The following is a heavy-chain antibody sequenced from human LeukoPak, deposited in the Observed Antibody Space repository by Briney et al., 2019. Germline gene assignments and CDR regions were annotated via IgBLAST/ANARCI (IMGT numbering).Heavy chain of an antibody. V-gene: IGHV4-31*03. J-gene: IGHJ6*03. CDR3: QREISSYYYYYMDV. CDR1: GGSISSGGYY. CDR2: IYYSGST. D-gene: IGHD3-3*01. Sequence: SETLSLTCTVSGGSISSGGYYWSWIRQHPGKGLEWIGYIYYSGSTYYNPSLKSRVTISVDTSKNQFSLKLSSVTAADTAVYYCQREISSYYYYYMDVWGKGTTVTVSS.